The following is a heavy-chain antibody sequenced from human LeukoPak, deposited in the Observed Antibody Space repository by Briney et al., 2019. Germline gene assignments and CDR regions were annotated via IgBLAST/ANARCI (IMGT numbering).Heavy chain of an antibody. D-gene: IGHD3-22*01. J-gene: IGHJ4*02. CDR2: INHSGST. V-gene: IGHV4-34*01. Sequence: SETLPLTCAVYGGSFSGYYWSWIRQPPGKGLEWIGEINHSGSTNYNPSLKSRVTISVDTSKNQFSLKLSSVTAADTAVYYCARGFYDSSGYFDYWGQGTLVTVSS. CDR3: ARGFYDSSGYFDY. CDR1: GGSFSGYY.